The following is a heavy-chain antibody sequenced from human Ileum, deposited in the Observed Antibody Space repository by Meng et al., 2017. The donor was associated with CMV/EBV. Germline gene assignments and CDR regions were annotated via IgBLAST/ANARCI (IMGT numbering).Heavy chain of an antibody. CDR2: ISGSGGST. D-gene: IGHD2-2*01. Sequence: GGSLRLSCAVYGGSFSGYYWSWIRQPPGKGLEWVSAISGSGGSTYYADSVKGRFTISRDNSKNTLYLQMNSLRAEDTAVYYCARDKVDCSSTSCYYYFDYWGQGTLVTVSS. CDR3: ARDKVDCSSTSCYYYFDY. V-gene: IGHV3-23*01. CDR1: GGSFSGYY. J-gene: IGHJ4*02.